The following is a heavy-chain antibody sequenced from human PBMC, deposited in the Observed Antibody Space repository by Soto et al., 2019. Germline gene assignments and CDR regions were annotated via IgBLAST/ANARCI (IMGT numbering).Heavy chain of an antibody. CDR1: GFTFSTYA. J-gene: IGHJ4*02. Sequence: EVQLLESGGGLVQPGGSLRVSCAASGFTFSTYALGWVRQAPGKGLEWVSAISGNGGTTYYSDSVKGRFSISRDNSTNTLYLQMNSLRAEDTAVYYCVKALYGGADYWGQGTLVTVSS. CDR2: ISGNGGTT. D-gene: IGHD4-17*01. V-gene: IGHV3-23*01. CDR3: VKALYGGADY.